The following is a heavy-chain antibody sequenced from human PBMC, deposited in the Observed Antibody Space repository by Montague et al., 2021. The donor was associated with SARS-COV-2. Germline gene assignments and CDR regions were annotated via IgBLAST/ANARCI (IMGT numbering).Heavy chain of an antibody. Sequence: PALVKPTQTLTLTCTFSGFSLSTSGMCVSWIRQPPGEALEWLALIYWDDDKYYSTSLKTRLTISKDTSKNQVVLTMTNMDPVDTATYYCARIWGATRGDAFDIWGQGTMVTVSS. J-gene: IGHJ3*02. CDR2: IYWDDDK. V-gene: IGHV2-70*01. CDR1: GFSLSTSGMC. CDR3: ARIWGATRGDAFDI. D-gene: IGHD1-26*01.